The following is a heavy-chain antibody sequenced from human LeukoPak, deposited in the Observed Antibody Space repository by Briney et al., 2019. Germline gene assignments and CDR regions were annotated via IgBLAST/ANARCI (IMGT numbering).Heavy chain of an antibody. Sequence: SETLSLTCAVYGGSFSGYYWSWIRQPPGKGLEWIGEINHSGSTNYNPSLKSRVTISVDTSKNQFSLKLSSVTAADTAVYYCARLRRCSSTSCYTAYYYMDVWGEGTTVTVSS. CDR2: INHSGST. D-gene: IGHD2-2*02. V-gene: IGHV4-34*01. J-gene: IGHJ6*03. CDR1: GGSFSGYY. CDR3: ARLRRCSSTSCYTAYYYMDV.